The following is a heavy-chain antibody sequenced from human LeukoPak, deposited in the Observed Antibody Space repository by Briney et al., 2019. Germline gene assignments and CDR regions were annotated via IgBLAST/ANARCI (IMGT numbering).Heavy chain of an antibody. CDR1: GYTFTSYA. Sequence: ASVKVSCKASGYTFTSYAISWVRQAPGQGLEWMGGIIPIFGIANYAQKFQGRVTITADKSTSTAYVELSSLRSEDTAVYYCARDVNSGYDLGLGFDYWGQGTLVTVSS. J-gene: IGHJ4*02. D-gene: IGHD5-12*01. CDR3: ARDVNSGYDLGLGFDY. CDR2: IIPIFGIA. V-gene: IGHV1-69*10.